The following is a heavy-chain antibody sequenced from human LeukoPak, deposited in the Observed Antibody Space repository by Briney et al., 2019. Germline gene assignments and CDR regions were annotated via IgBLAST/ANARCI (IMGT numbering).Heavy chain of an antibody. CDR1: GFTFSSYA. D-gene: IGHD6-19*01. J-gene: IGHJ4*02. CDR3: ARSTEHSSGKFDY. V-gene: IGHV3-30-3*01. CDR2: ISYDGSNK. Sequence: GGSLRLSCAASGFTFSSYAMHWVRQAPGKGLEWVAVISYDGSNKYYADSVKGRFTISRDNSKNTLYLQMNSLRAEDTAVYYCARSTEHSSGKFDYWGQGTLVTVSS.